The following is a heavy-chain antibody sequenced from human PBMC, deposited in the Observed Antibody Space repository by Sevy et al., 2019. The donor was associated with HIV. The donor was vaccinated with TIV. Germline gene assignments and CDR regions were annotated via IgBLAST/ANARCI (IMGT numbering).Heavy chain of an antibody. CDR1: GFTFSSYD. Sequence: GSLRLSCGASGFTFSSYDMHWVRQAAGKGLEWVSGIGSGGDAYYPGSVKGRFTISRENAKNSLYLQMNSLRAGDTAVYYCARSGGYSDYGMDVWGQWTTVTVSS. D-gene: IGHD5-12*01. V-gene: IGHV3-13*01. J-gene: IGHJ6*02. CDR3: ARSGGYSDYGMDV. CDR2: IGSGGDA.